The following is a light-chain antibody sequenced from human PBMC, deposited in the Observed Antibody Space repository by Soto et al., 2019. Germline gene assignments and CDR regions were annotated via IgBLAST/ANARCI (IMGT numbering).Light chain of an antibody. CDR1: QSVYSN. Sequence: IFMTHSPATLSVSPVEVGTLSFRASQSVYSNVAWYQQKPGQAPRLLIYGASTRATGIPDRFSGRGSGTDFTLIISRLEPEDFAVYYCQQYGSSGTFGQGTKVDIK. CDR2: GAS. CDR3: QQYGSSGT. J-gene: IGKJ1*01. V-gene: IGKV3-20*01.